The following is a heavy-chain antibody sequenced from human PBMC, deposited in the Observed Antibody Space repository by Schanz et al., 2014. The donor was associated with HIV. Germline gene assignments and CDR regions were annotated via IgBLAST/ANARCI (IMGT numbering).Heavy chain of an antibody. CDR3: XRAPYQLLYRGDFYFDS. Sequence: EVQLVESGGGLIQPGGSLRLSCAASGFTVSSNYMSWVRQAPGKGLEWVSAISGSGAGTYYADSVKGRFTISRDDYKXXXXLQMTSLRADDTXXXXXXRAPYQLLYRGDFYFDSWGQGTLVTVSS. CDR1: GFTVSSNY. V-gene: IGHV3-23*04. J-gene: IGHJ4*02. CDR2: SGSGAGT. D-gene: IGHD2-2*02.